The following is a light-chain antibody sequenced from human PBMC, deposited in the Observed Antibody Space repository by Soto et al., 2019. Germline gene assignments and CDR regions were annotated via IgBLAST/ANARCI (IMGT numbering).Light chain of an antibody. CDR1: SSNIGRNS. CDR2: SNN. CDR3: AAWDDSLNGHWV. V-gene: IGLV1-44*01. J-gene: IGLJ3*02. Sequence: QLVLTQPPSASGTPGQRVTISCSGSSSNIGRNSVNWYQQVPGMAPKLLINSNNQRPSWVPDRFSGSKSGTSASLAISGLQSEDEADYYCAAWDDSLNGHWVFGGGTKLTVL.